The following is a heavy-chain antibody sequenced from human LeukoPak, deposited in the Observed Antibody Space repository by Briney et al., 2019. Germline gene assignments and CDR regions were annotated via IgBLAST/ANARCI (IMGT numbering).Heavy chain of an antibody. D-gene: IGHD6-13*01. J-gene: IGHJ3*02. V-gene: IGHV1-24*01. Sequence: ASVKVSCKVSGYTLTELSMHWVRQAPGKGLEWMGGFDPEDGETIYAQKFQGRVTMTEDTSTDTAYMELSSLRSEDTAVYYCATKGGQQLGRDLYDAFDIWGQGTMVTVSS. CDR1: GYTLTELS. CDR3: ATKGGQQLGRDLYDAFDI. CDR2: FDPEDGET.